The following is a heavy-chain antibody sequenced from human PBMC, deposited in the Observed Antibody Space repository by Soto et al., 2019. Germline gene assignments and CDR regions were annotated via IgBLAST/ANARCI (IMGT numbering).Heavy chain of an antibody. CDR3: ARGGIVVVVAARDAFDI. D-gene: IGHD2-15*01. V-gene: IGHV4-31*03. CDR1: GGSISSGSYY. CDR2: IYYSGST. J-gene: IGHJ3*02. Sequence: QVQLQESGPGLVKPSQTLSLTCTVSGGSISSGSYYWSWIRQHPGKGLEWIGYIYYSGSTYYNPSLKSRVTISVDTSKNQFSLKLSSVTAADTAVYYCARGGIVVVVAARDAFDIWGQGTMVTVSS.